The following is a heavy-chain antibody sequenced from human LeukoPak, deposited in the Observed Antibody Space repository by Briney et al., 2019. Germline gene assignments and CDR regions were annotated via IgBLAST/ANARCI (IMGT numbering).Heavy chain of an antibody. CDR3: ARGGGNKQWPTWFDP. J-gene: IGHJ5*02. Sequence: SETLSLTCAVYGGSFSGYYWSWIRQPPGKGLEWIGEINHSGSTNYNPSLKSRVTISVDTSKNQFSLKLSSVTAADTAVYYCARGGGNKQWPTWFDPWGQGTLVTVSS. CDR2: INHSGST. V-gene: IGHV4-34*01. CDR1: GGSFSGYY. D-gene: IGHD6-19*01.